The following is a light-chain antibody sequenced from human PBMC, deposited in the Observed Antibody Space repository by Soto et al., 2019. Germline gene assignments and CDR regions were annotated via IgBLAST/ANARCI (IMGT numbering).Light chain of an antibody. Sequence: QPVLTQSSSASASLGSSVKLTCTLSSGHSSYIIAWHQQQPGKAPRYLMKLEGSGTYNKGSGVPDRFSGSSSGADRYLTISNFQFEDEADYYCETWDTNTRVFSGGTKLTVL. CDR1: SGHSSYI. CDR3: ETWDTNTRV. J-gene: IGLJ2*01. CDR2: LEGSGTY. V-gene: IGLV4-60*02.